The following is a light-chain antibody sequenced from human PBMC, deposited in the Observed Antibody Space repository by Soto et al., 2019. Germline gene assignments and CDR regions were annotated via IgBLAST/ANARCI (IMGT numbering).Light chain of an antibody. V-gene: IGKV3-20*01. Sequence: EIVLTQSPGTLSLSPGERATLSCRTSQSVRSSHLAWYQQKPGQAPRLLIYGASSRATGIPDRFSGSGSGTDFTLTISRLEPEDFAVYHCQQYGHSPRTFGQGTKVDIK. CDR3: QQYGHSPRT. CDR2: GAS. J-gene: IGKJ1*01. CDR1: QSVRSSH.